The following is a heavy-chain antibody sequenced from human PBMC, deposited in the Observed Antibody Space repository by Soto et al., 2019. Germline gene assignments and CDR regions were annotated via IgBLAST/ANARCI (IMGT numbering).Heavy chain of an antibody. CDR1: GFTFSSYA. D-gene: IGHD3-3*01. J-gene: IGHJ4*02. CDR3: AREIERLLGY. V-gene: IGHV3-30*04. CDR2: ISYDGRNK. Sequence: VQLVESGGGVVQPGRSLRLSCAASGFTFSSYAMHWVRQAPDKGLEWVAVISYDGRNKYYADSVKGRFTISRDNSKNTLYLQMNSLRAEDTAVYYCAREIERLLGYWGQGTLVTVSS.